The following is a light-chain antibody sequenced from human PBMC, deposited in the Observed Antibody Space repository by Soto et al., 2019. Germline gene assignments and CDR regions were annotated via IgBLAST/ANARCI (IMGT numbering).Light chain of an antibody. CDR2: DVT. V-gene: IGLV2-14*03. Sequence: QSALTQPASVSGSPGQSITISCAGAYSDIGGYNYVSWYQQHPGKAPKLIIYDVTNRPSGVSNRFSGSKSGITASLTISGLQAEDEADYYCISYTTSNNFDYVFGTGTRSPS. CDR3: ISYTTSNNFDYV. CDR1: YSDIGGYNY. J-gene: IGLJ1*01.